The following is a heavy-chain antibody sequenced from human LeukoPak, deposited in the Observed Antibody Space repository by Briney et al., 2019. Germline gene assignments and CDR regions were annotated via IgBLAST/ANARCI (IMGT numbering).Heavy chain of an antibody. J-gene: IGHJ4*02. CDR1: GGTFSNYV. V-gene: IGHV1-69*13. CDR2: IIPIFGTA. D-gene: IGHD3-9*01. CDR3: ARGGVVRYFDWSAKPPPDY. Sequence: GASVKVSCKASGGTFSNYVISWVRQAPGQGLEYMGGIIPIFGTANYAQKFQGRVTITADESKSTAYMEMSSLRSEDTAVYYCARGGVVRYFDWSAKPPPDYWGQGTLVTVSS.